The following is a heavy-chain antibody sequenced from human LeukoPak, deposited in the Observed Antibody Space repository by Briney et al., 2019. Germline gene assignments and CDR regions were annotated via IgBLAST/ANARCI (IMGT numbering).Heavy chain of an antibody. V-gene: IGHV1-2*02. D-gene: IGHD5-12*01. CDR3: ARDSIVATINFDY. J-gene: IGHJ4*02. CDR2: INPNSGGT. Sequence: ASVKVSCKASGYTFTGYYMHWVRQAPGQGLEWMGWINPNSGGTNYAQKFQGRVTMTRDTSTSTAYMELSRLRSDDTAVYYCARDSIVATINFDYWGQGTLVTVSS. CDR1: GYTFTGYY.